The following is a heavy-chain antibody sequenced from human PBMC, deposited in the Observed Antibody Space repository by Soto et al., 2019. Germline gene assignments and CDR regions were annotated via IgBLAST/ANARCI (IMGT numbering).Heavy chain of an antibody. CDR2: ISAYNGNT. Sequence: QVQLVQSGAEVKKPGASVKVSCKASGYTFTSYGISWVRQAPGQGLEWMGWISAYNGNTNYAQKLQGRVTMTTDTSTSTAYIELRSLRSDDTAVYYCARDRLLYCSGGSCYPFDYWGQGTLVAVSS. CDR1: GYTFTSYG. J-gene: IGHJ4*02. CDR3: ARDRLLYCSGGSCYPFDY. V-gene: IGHV1-18*01. D-gene: IGHD2-15*01.